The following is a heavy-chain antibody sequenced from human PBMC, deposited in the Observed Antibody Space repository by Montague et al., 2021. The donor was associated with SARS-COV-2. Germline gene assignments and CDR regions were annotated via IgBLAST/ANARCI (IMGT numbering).Heavy chain of an antibody. V-gene: IGHV2-5*02. Sequence: PALVKPTQTLTLTCTFSGFSLNTNGVGVGWIRQPPGKALEWLALIYWDDDKRYSPSLKSRLTITKDTSKNQVVLTMTNMDPVDTDTDYWAHGTIRDASGSYDYWGQGTLVTVSS. CDR2: IYWDDDK. CDR1: GFSLNTNGVG. J-gene: IGHJ4*02. CDR3: AHGTIRDASGSYDY. D-gene: IGHD3-10*01.